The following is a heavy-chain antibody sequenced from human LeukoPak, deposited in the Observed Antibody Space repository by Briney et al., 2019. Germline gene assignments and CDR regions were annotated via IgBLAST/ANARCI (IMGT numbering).Heavy chain of an antibody. V-gene: IGHV4-39*01. J-gene: IGHJ4*02. CDR2: INRGGHT. Sequence: PSETLSLTCSLSSVSFTAIDNDYWGWIRQPPGKGLKGIGSINRGGHTYYNPPLESRFTISVDTSKNQFSLMVTSVTAADRAVYYCAGQRAWFGEWAFDYWGPGTLVTVSS. D-gene: IGHD3-10*01. CDR1: SVSFTAIDNDY. CDR3: AGQRAWFGEWAFDY.